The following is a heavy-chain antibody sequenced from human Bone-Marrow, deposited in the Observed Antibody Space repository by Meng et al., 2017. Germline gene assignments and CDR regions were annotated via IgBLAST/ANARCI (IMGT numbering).Heavy chain of an antibody. CDR1: GGSTSSSLYY. CDR3: ARGFYDSSGNYYVRWGDDAFDI. J-gene: IGHJ3*02. CDR2: IYYSGST. Sequence: SETLSLTCTVSGGSTSSSLYYWGWIRQPPGKGLEWIGSIYYSGSTYYNPSLKSRVTISVDTSKNQFSLKLSSVTAAETAVYYSARGFYDSSGNYYVRWGDDAFDIWGQGTMVTVSS. D-gene: IGHD3-22*01. V-gene: IGHV4-39*07.